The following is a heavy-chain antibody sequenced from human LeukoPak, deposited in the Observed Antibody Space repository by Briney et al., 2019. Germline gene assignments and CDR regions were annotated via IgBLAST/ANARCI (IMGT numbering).Heavy chain of an antibody. D-gene: IGHD6-19*01. CDR1: GFTFSSNY. Sequence: GGSLRLSCAASGFTFSSNYMSWVRQAPGKGLEWVSVTYSGGSTYYADSVKGRFTISRDNSKNTLYLQMNSLRAEDTAVYYCARDRADPRLAYYYGMDVWGQGTTVTVSS. CDR2: TYSGGST. V-gene: IGHV3-53*01. J-gene: IGHJ6*02. CDR3: ARDRADPRLAYYYGMDV.